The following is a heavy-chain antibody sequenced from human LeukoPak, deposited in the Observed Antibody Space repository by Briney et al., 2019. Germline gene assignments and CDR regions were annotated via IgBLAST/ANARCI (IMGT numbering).Heavy chain of an antibody. CDR2: ISSNGGST. V-gene: IGHV3-64*01. CDR3: ARADYNYYYYGMDV. CDR1: GFTFSSYA. J-gene: IGHJ6*02. Sequence: GGSLRLSCAASGFTFSSYAMHWVRQAPGKGLEYVSAISSNGGSTYYANSVKGRFTISRGNSKNTLYLQMGSLRAEDMAVYYCARADYNYYYYGMDVWGQGTTVTVSS. D-gene: IGHD4-11*01.